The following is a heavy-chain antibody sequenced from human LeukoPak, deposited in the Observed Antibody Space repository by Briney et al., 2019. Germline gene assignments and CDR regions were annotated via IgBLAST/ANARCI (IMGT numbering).Heavy chain of an antibody. D-gene: IGHD3-16*02. CDR3: AREGDYVWGSYRWHAFDI. CDR1: GFTFSDYY. V-gene: IGHV3-11*04. Sequence: PGGSLRLSCAASGFTFSDYYMSWIRQAPGKGLEWVSYISSSGSTIYYADSVKGRFTISRDDAKNSLYLQMNSLRAEDTAVYYCAREGDYVWGSYRWHAFDIWGQGTMVTVSS. J-gene: IGHJ3*02. CDR2: ISSSGSTI.